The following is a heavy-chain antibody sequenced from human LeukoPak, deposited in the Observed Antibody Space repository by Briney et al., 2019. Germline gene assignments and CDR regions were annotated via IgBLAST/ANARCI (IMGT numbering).Heavy chain of an antibody. D-gene: IGHD4-11*01. CDR1: GGSVSTGSYY. V-gene: IGHV4-61*01. CDR3: ARDLGYSNYYYGMDV. J-gene: IGHJ6*02. CDR2: IYYSGST. Sequence: PSETLSLTCTVSGGSVSTGSYYWSWIRQPPGQGLEWIGYIYYSGSTNYNPSLKSRVTISVDTSKNQFSLKLSSVTAADTAVYYCARDLGYSNYYYGMDVWGQGTTVTVSS.